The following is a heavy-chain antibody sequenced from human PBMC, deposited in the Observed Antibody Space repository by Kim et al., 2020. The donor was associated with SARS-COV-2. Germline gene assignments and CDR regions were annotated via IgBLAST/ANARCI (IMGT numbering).Heavy chain of an antibody. Sequence: GGSLRLSCAASGFTFSSYAMTWVRQAPGKGLEWVSGIRDSGDKTYYADSVKGRFTISRDNSKNTLYLQMNNLRAEDTAVYYCAKALTTVLRWAFDIWGQGTMVTVSS. V-gene: IGHV3-23*01. CDR1: GFTFSSYA. CDR2: IRDSGDKT. CDR3: AKALTTVLRWAFDI. D-gene: IGHD4-17*01. J-gene: IGHJ3*02.